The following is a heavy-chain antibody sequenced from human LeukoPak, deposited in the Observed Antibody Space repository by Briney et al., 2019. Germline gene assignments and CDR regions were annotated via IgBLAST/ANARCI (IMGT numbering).Heavy chain of an antibody. CDR2: IDPSDSYT. D-gene: IGHD3-22*01. CDR1: GYSFTNYW. J-gene: IGHJ5*02. CDR3: ARRSSGYNWFDP. V-gene: IGHV5-10-1*01. Sequence: GGSLKISCKGSGYSFTNYWISWVRQMPGKGLEWMGRIDPSDSYTNYSPSFQGHVTISADKSISTAYLQWSSLKASDTAMYYCARRSSGYNWFDPWGQGTLVTVSS.